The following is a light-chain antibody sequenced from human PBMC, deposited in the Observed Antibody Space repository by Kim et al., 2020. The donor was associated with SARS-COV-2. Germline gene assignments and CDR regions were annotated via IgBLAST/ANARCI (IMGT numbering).Light chain of an antibody. J-gene: IGKJ3*01. CDR2: LAS. CDR1: QTINRF. Sequence: ASVRDRVTITCRASQTINRFLSWYQQTPVKAPKLLIYLASSLQSGVPSRFSGSGYGTDFPLPISSLQPEDFATYYCQQSYSTPFTFGPGTKVDIK. CDR3: QQSYSTPFT. V-gene: IGKV1-39*01.